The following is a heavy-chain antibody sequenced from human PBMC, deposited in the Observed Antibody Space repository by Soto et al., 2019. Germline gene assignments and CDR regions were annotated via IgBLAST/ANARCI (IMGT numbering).Heavy chain of an antibody. Sequence: QITLKESGPTLVKPTQTLTLTCTFSGFSLSSIGVGVGWIRQPPGKALEWLGILYWDDGKHYSPSLKSRISIAKDTSKDQVVLTLTNMHPVDTATYYCAHTIVVVPTAHDAFDVWGQGTMVTVSS. V-gene: IGHV2-5*02. CDR2: LYWDDGK. D-gene: IGHD2-2*01. J-gene: IGHJ3*01. CDR1: GFSLSSIGVG. CDR3: AHTIVVVPTAHDAFDV.